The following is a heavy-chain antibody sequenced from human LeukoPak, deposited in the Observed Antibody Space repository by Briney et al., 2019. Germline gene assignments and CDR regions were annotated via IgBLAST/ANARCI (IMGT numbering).Heavy chain of an antibody. J-gene: IGHJ4*02. D-gene: IGHD5-12*01. Sequence: PSETLSLTCNVSGVSISSYYWNWIRQPPGKGLEWIGYIFYTGRTNYNPSLKSRISMSVDTSKNQFSLKVTSVTAADTAVYYCASLGYGISYWGQGSLITVSS. CDR2: IFYTGRT. CDR1: GVSISSYY. CDR3: ASLGYGISY. V-gene: IGHV4-59*01.